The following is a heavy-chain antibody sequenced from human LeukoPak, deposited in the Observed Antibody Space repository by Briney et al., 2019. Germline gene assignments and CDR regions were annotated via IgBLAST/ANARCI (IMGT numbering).Heavy chain of an antibody. D-gene: IGHD3-10*01. CDR2: ISSSSSTI. CDR3: ARVAVWFGELLKGEFDY. Sequence: GGSLRLSCAASGFTFSDYYMSWIRQAPGKGLEWVSYISSSSSTIYYADSVKGRFTISRDNAKNSLYLQMNSLRAEDTAVYYCARVAVWFGELLKGEFDYWGRGTLVTVSS. CDR1: GFTFSDYY. J-gene: IGHJ4*02. V-gene: IGHV3-11*04.